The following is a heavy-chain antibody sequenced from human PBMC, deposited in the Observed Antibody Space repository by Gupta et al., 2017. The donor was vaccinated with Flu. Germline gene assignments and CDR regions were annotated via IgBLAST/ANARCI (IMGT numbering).Heavy chain of an antibody. D-gene: IGHD2-15*01. CDR3: ARGRGAATHFDY. V-gene: IGHV4-34*01. CDR2: INHSGST. Sequence: QVQLQQWGAGLLKPSETLSLTCAVYGGSFSGYYWSWIRQPPGKGLEWIGEINHSGSTNYNPSLKSRVIISVDTSKNQFSLKLSSVTAADTAVYYCARGRGAATHFDYWGQGTLVTVSS. J-gene: IGHJ4*02. CDR1: GGSFSGYY.